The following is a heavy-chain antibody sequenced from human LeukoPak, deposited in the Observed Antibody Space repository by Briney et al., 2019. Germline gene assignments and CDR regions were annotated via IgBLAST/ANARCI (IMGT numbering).Heavy chain of an antibody. Sequence: GGPLRLSCAASGFTFSSYAMSWVRQAPGKGLEWVSAISGSGGSTYYADSVKGRFTISRDNSKNTLYLQMNSLRAEDTAVYYCAKKHDFWSYGMDVWGQGTTVTVSS. CDR1: GFTFSSYA. CDR2: ISGSGGST. CDR3: AKKHDFWSYGMDV. J-gene: IGHJ6*02. V-gene: IGHV3-23*01. D-gene: IGHD3-3*01.